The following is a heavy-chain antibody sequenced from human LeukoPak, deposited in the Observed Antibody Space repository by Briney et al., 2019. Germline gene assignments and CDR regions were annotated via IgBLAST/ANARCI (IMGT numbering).Heavy chain of an antibody. CDR1: GFSFNRRG. CDR2: ISPRSETI. CDR3: ARIDGPTVFTYYMDL. Sequence: PRESLRLSCATSGFSFNRRGMNWVRHPPGKGLEWVSYISPRSETIYYAESVKGRFTVSRDDSKDSLYLQMHTLRAEDTAVYYCARIDGPTVFTYYMDLWGKGTTVTVAS. J-gene: IGHJ6*03. D-gene: IGHD3-16*01. V-gene: IGHV3-48*04.